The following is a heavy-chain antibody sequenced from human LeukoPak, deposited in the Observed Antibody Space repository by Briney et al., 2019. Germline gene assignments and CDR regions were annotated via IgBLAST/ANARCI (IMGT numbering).Heavy chain of an antibody. CDR1: GGSISSSIYY. D-gene: IGHD6-19*01. CDR3: ARAHLRRFRAQWLDKRFDP. V-gene: IGHV4-39*01. CDR2: MYYSGST. Sequence: SETLSLTCTVSGGSISSSIYYWGWIRQPPGKGLEWIGNMYYSGSTYYNPSLKSRVTISLDTSKNQFSLKLTSVTAADTAVYYCARAHLRRFRAQWLDKRFDPWGQGTLVTVSS. J-gene: IGHJ5*02.